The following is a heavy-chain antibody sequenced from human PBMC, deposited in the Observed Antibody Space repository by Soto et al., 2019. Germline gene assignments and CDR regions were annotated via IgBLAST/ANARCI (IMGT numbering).Heavy chain of an antibody. CDR2: ISYDGSNK. D-gene: IGHD4-17*01. J-gene: IGHJ3*02. CDR1: GFTFSSYA. Sequence: GGSLRLSCAASGFTFSSYAMHWVRQAPGKGLEWVAVISYDGSNKYYADSVKGRFTISRDNSKNTLYLQMNSLRAEDTAVYYCARSYGALYAFDIWGQGTMVTVS. CDR3: ARSYGALYAFDI. V-gene: IGHV3-30-3*01.